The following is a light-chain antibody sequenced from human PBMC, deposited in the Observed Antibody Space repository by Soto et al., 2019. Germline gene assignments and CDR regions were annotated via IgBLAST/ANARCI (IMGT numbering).Light chain of an antibody. V-gene: IGLV2-8*01. CDR2: EVS. J-gene: IGLJ1*01. Sequence: QSVLTQPPSASGSPVQSVTISCTGTSSDVGGYNYVSWYQQHPGKAPKLMIYEVSKRPSGVPDRFSGSKSGNTASLTVSGLQAEDEADYYCSSYAGSNNYVFGTGTKSPS. CDR1: SSDVGGYNY. CDR3: SSYAGSNNYV.